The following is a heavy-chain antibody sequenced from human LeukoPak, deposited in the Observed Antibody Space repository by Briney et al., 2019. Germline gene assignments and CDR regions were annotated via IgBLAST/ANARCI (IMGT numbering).Heavy chain of an antibody. D-gene: IGHD4-17*01. J-gene: IGHJ4*02. V-gene: IGHV3-74*01. Sequence: PGGSLRLSCAASGFTFSSYWMHWVRQAPGKGLVWVSRIDSDGSSTSYADSVKGRFTISRDNAKNTLYLQMNSLRAEDTAVYYCARARYGDYGDGYFDYWGQGTLVTVSS. CDR2: IDSDGSST. CDR1: GFTFSSYW. CDR3: ARARYGDYGDGYFDY.